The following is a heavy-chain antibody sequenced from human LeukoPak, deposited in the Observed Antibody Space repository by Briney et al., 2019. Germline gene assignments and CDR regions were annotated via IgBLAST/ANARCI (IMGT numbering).Heavy chain of an antibody. V-gene: IGHV1-2*02. CDR1: GYTFTGYY. CDR3: ARDHGGNIVVVPAAMPFEDY. CDR2: INPNSGGT. D-gene: IGHD2-2*01. J-gene: IGHJ4*02. Sequence: ASVKVSCKASGYTFTGYYMHWVRQAPGQGLEWMGWINPNSGGTNYAQKFQGRVTMTRDTSISTAYMELSRLRSDDTAVYYCARDHGGNIVVVPAAMPFEDYWGQGTLVTVPS.